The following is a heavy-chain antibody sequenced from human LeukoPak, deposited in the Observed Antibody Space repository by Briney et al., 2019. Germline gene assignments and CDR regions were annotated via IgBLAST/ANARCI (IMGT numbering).Heavy chain of an antibody. CDR1: GFTFSSDW. D-gene: IGHD1-26*01. CDR3: ARRLSGSQDT. Sequence: PGGSLRVSCAASGFTFSSDWMSCVRQAPGKGLEWVANIKQDGSEKYYVDSVKGRFTISRDNAKNSLYLQMNSLRAEDTAVYYCARRLSGSQDTWGQGTLVTVPS. J-gene: IGHJ5*02. V-gene: IGHV3-7*01. CDR2: IKQDGSEK.